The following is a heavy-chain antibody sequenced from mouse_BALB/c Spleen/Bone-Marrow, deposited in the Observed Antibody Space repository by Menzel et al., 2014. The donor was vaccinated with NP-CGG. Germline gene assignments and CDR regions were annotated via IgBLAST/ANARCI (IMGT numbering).Heavy chain of an antibody. Sequence: VQLQQSGAELVKPGASVKLSCTASGFNIKDTYMHWVKQRPEQGLEWIGRIDPANGNTKYDPKFQGKATITADTSTNTAYLKISSLTAEDTAVYYCASYYYGSYGFDYWGQGTLVTVSA. D-gene: IGHD1-1*01. V-gene: IGHV14-3*02. CDR1: GFNIKDTY. J-gene: IGHJ3*01. CDR2: IDPANGNT. CDR3: ASYYYGSYGFDY.